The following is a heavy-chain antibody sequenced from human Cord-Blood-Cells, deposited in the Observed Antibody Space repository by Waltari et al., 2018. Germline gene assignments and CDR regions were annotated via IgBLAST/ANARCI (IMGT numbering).Heavy chain of an antibody. CDR1: GYSFTSYW. V-gene: IGHV5-51*01. J-gene: IGHJ4*02. Sequence: EVQLVQSGAEVQKPGESLKIPCKGSGYSFTSYWIGWVRQMPGKGLEWMGIIFPGDSDTRYSPSFQGQVTISADKSISTAYLQWSSLKASDTAMYYCARRRYCSSTSCYTVDYWGQGTLVTVSS. CDR2: IFPGDSDT. CDR3: ARRRYCSSTSCYTVDY. D-gene: IGHD2-2*02.